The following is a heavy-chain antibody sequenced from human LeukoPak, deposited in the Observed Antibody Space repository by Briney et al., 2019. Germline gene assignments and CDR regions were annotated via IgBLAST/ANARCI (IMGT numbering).Heavy chain of an antibody. CDR3: ASETGVRGVPDY. CDR1: GFTFSSYG. CDR2: ISYDGSNK. V-gene: IGHV3-30*03. Sequence: PGGSLRLSCAASGFTFSSYGMHWVRQAPGKGLEWVAVISYDGSNKYYADSVKGRFTISRDNSKNTLYLQMNSLRAEDTAVYYCASETGVRGVPDYWGQGTLVTVSS. D-gene: IGHD3-10*01. J-gene: IGHJ4*02.